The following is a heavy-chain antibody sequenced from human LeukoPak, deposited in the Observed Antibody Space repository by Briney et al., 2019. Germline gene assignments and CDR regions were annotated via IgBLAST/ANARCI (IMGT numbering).Heavy chain of an antibody. V-gene: IGHV3-23*01. D-gene: IGHD2/OR15-2a*01. CDR1: GFTFSSYA. J-gene: IGHJ4*02. Sequence: GGSLRLSCAASGFTFSSYAMSWVRQAPGEGLEWVSGISDSGGNMYYADSAKGRFTISRDNSKNTLYLQMNSLRVEDAAVYYCAKNKGVSRSGADYWGQGALVTDSS. CDR2: ISDSGGNM. CDR3: AKNKGVSRSGADY.